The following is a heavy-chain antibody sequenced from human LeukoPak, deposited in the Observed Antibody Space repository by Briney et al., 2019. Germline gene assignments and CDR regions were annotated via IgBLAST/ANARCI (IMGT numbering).Heavy chain of an antibody. V-gene: IGHV3-74*01. J-gene: IGHJ4*02. Sequence: GGSLRLSCAASGFTFSNYWMHWVRQAPGEGLVWASRINSDGSRTTYADPVKGRFTISRDNAKNTLYLQMNSLRAEDTAVYYCARVSSASGSYYTDWGQGTLVTVSS. CDR2: INSDGSRT. CDR1: GFTFSNYW. D-gene: IGHD3-10*01. CDR3: ARVSSASGSYYTD.